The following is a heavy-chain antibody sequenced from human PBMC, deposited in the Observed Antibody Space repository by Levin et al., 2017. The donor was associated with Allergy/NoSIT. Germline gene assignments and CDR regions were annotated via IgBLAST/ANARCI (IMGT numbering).Heavy chain of an antibody. Sequence: GGSLRLSCAASGFTFSSYWMHWVRQAPGKGLVWVSRITSDGSSTNYADSVKGRFTISRDNAKNTLYLQMNSLRVEDTAVYYCGYSSVWGNIDYWGQGTLVTVSS. CDR3: GYSSVWGNIDY. J-gene: IGHJ4*02. CDR2: ITSDGSST. CDR1: GFTFSSYW. V-gene: IGHV3-74*01. D-gene: IGHD6-19*01.